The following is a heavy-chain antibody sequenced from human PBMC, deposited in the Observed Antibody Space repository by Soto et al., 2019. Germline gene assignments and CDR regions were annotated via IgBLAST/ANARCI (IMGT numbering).Heavy chain of an antibody. D-gene: IGHD2-15*01. CDR2: IYSSGIT. J-gene: IGHJ4*02. Sequence: QVQLQESGPGLVQPSQTLSLTCTVSGGSISSGGYYWSWIRQHPGKGLEWIGYIYSSGITYYNPSFKSRVTVSVDMSKNQFSLRLSSVTAADTAVYYCATKLNCLYYFDYWGQGTLVTVSS. CDR3: ATKLNCLYYFDY. V-gene: IGHV4-31*03. CDR1: GGSISSGGYY.